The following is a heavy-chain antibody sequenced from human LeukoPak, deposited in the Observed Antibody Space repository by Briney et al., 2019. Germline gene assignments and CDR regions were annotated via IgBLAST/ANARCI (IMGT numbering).Heavy chain of an antibody. CDR2: IYYSGST. CDR1: GGSISSSSYY. J-gene: IGHJ6*03. D-gene: IGHD1-20*01. V-gene: IGHV4-39*07. CDR3: ARQVTGTTFYYYYYYMDV. Sequence: SETLSLTCTVSGGSISSSSYYWGWIRQPPGKGLEWIGRIYYSGSTYYNPSLKSRVTISVDTSKNQFSLKLSSVTAADTAVYYCARQVTGTTFYYYYYYMDVWGKGTTVTISS.